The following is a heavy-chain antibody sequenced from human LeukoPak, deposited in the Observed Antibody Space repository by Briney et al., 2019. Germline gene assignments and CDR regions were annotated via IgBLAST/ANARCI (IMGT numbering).Heavy chain of an antibody. CDR1: GGSFSGYY. CDR2: TNHSGST. Sequence: PSETLSLTCAVYGGSFSGYYWSWIRQPPGKGLEWIGETNHSGSTNYNPSLKSRVTISVDTSKNQFSLKLSSVTAADTAVYYCARLPVIFETTTNFDYWGQGTLVTVSS. J-gene: IGHJ4*02. CDR3: ARLPVIFETTTNFDY. D-gene: IGHD1-1*01. V-gene: IGHV4-34*01.